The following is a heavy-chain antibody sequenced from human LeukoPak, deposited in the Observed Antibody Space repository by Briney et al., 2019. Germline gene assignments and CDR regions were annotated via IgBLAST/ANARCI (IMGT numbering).Heavy chain of an antibody. J-gene: IGHJ4*02. V-gene: IGHV3-15*01. CDR1: GLTFSNAW. CDR3: TTDYYDSSGYRN. D-gene: IGHD3-22*01. Sequence: GGSLRLSCAASGLTFSNAWMNWVRQAPGKGLEWVGRIKTKTDGGTTDCAAPVKGRFIISRDDSENTLYLQMNSLKTEDTAVYYCTTDYYDSSGYRNWGQGTLVTVSS. CDR2: IKTKTDGGTT.